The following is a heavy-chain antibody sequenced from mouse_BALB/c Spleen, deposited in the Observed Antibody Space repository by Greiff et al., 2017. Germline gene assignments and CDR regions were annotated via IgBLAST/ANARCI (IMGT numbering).Heavy chain of an antibody. CDR3: ASRGAYYGSGHYFDY. V-gene: IGHV1-69*01. J-gene: IGHJ2*01. CDR2: IDTSDSYT. D-gene: IGHD1-1*01. Sequence: QVQLQQPGAELVMPGASVKMSCKASGYTFTDYWMHWVKQRPGQGLEWIGAIDTSDSYTSYNQKFKGKATLTVDESSSTAYMQLSSLTSEDSAVDYCASRGAYYGSGHYFDYWGQGTTLTVSS. CDR1: GYTFTDYW.